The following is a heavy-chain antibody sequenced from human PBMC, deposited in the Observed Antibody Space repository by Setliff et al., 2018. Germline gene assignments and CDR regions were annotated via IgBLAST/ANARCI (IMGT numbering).Heavy chain of an antibody. D-gene: IGHD3-22*01. CDR3: AKDRSRDYDDSSGYDH. CDR2: ISSGSNSI. CDR1: GFTFSIYS. Sequence: GGSLRLSCAASGFTFSIYSINWVRQAPGKGLEWISYISSGSNSIYYADSVKGRFTISRDNAKNSLYLQMNRLRAEDTALYYCAKDRSRDYDDSSGYDHWGQGTLVTVSS. V-gene: IGHV3-48*04. J-gene: IGHJ4*02.